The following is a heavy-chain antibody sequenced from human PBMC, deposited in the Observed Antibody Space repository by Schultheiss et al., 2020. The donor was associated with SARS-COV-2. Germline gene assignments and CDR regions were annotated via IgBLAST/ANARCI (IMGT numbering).Heavy chain of an antibody. D-gene: IGHD3-22*01. Sequence: GGSLRLSCAASGFTFSSYGMHWVRQAPGKGLEWVAVISYDGSNKYYADSVKGRFTISRDNSKNTLYLQMNSLRAEDTAVYYCAKTHYDSSGLDAFVIWGQGTMVTVSS. CDR1: GFTFSSYG. CDR2: ISYDGSNK. V-gene: IGHV3-30*18. J-gene: IGHJ3*02. CDR3: AKTHYDSSGLDAFVI.